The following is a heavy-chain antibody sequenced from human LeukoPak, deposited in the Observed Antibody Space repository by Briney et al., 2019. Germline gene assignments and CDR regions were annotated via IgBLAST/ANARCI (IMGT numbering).Heavy chain of an antibody. CDR1: GGSISSGSYY. CDR3: ARLFRVGGSAVLTGMPRPGDY. Sequence: PSQTLSLTCTVSGGSISSGSYYWSWIRQPAGKGLEWIGRIYTSGSTNYNPSLKSRVTISVDTSKNQFSLKVNSVTAADTAVYYCARLFRVGGSAVLTGMPRPGDYWGQGTLVTVSS. V-gene: IGHV4-61*02. CDR2: IYTSGST. J-gene: IGHJ4*02. D-gene: IGHD2-2*01.